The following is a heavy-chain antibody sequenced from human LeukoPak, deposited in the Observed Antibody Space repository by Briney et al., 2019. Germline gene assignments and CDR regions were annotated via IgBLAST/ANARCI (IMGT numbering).Heavy chain of an antibody. J-gene: IGHJ4*02. CDR2: ISYDGSNK. V-gene: IGHV3-30*04. Sequence: GGSLRLSCAASGFTFSSYAMHWVRQAPGKGLEWVAVISYDGSNKYYADSVKGRFTISRDNSKNTLYLQMNSLRAEDAAVYYCARESSSWFFDYWGQGTLVTVSS. D-gene: IGHD6-13*01. CDR3: ARESSSWFFDY. CDR1: GFTFSSYA.